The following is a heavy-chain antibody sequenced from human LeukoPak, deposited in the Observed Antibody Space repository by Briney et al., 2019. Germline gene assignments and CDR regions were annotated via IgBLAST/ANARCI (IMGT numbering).Heavy chain of an antibody. CDR2: IYTSGST. V-gene: IGHV4-4*07. D-gene: IGHD6-19*01. J-gene: IGHJ4*02. CDR1: GGSISSYY. Sequence: NPSETLSLTCTVSGGSISSYYWSWIRQPAGKGLEWIGRIYTSGSTNYNPSLKSRVTMSVDTSKNQFSLKLSSVTAADTAVHYCASGVASSGHFDYWGQGTLVTVSS. CDR3: ASGVASSGHFDY.